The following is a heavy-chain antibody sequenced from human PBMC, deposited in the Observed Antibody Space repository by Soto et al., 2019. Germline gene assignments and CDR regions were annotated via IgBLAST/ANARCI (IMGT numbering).Heavy chain of an antibody. V-gene: IGHV3-33*01. Sequence: QVQLVESGGGVVQPGRSLRLSCAASGFTFSSYGMHWVRQAPGKGLEWVAVIWYDGSNKYYADSVKGRFTISRDNSKITLYLQMNSLRAEDTAVYYCARTDYGGTNFDYWGQGTLVTVSS. CDR2: IWYDGSNK. CDR1: GFTFSSYG. CDR3: ARTDYGGTNFDY. J-gene: IGHJ4*02. D-gene: IGHD4-17*01.